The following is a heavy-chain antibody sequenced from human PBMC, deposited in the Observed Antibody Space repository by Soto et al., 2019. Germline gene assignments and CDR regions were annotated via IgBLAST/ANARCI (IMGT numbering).Heavy chain of an antibody. Sequence: EVQLVESGGGLVQPGRSLRLSCAASGFTFDDYAMHWVRQAPGKGLEWVSGISWNSGSIGYADSVKGRFTISRDNAKNSLYLQMNSLGAEDTALYYCAKDRGGSSWANYYYYMDVWGKGTTVTVSS. V-gene: IGHV3-9*01. J-gene: IGHJ6*03. CDR2: ISWNSGSI. CDR3: AKDRGGSSWANYYYYMDV. CDR1: GFTFDDYA. D-gene: IGHD6-13*01.